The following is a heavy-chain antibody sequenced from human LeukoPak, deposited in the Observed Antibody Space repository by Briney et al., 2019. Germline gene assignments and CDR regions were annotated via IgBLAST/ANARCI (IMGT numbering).Heavy chain of an antibody. CDR1: GYTFTGYY. J-gene: IGHJ4*02. Sequence: ASVKVSCKASGYTFTGYYMHWVRQAPGQGLEWMGWISAYNGNTNYAQKLQGRVTMTTDTSTSTAYMELRSLRSDDTAVYYCARGVEQWLVRLYYFDYWGQGTLVTVSS. V-gene: IGHV1-18*04. CDR3: ARGVEQWLVRLYYFDY. D-gene: IGHD6-19*01. CDR2: ISAYNGNT.